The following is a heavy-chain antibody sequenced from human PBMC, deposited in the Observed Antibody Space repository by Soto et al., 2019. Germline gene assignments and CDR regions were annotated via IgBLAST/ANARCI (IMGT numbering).Heavy chain of an antibody. CDR3: ARSFSSSDLYFDY. CDR1: GFTFDDYA. J-gene: IGHJ4*02. Sequence: PGGSLRLSCAASGFTFDDYAMHWVRQAPGKGLEWVSGISWNSGSIGYADSVKGRFTISRDNAKNSLYLQMNSLRAEDTALYYCARSFSSSDLYFDYWGQGTLVTVSS. CDR2: ISWNSGSI. V-gene: IGHV3-9*01. D-gene: IGHD6-6*01.